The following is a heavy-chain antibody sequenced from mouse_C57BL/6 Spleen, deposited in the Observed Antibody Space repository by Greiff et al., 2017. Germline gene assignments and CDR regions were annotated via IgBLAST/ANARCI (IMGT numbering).Heavy chain of an antibody. V-gene: IGHV1-80*01. CDR3: ARYGMPYAMDY. CDR1: GYAFSSYW. Sequence: VQLQQSGAELVKPGASVKISCKACGYAFSSYWMNWVKQRPGKGLEWIGQIYPGDGDTNYNGKFKGKATLTADKSSSTAYMQLSSLTSEDSAVYFCARYGMPYAMDYWGQGTSVTVSS. J-gene: IGHJ4*01. D-gene: IGHD2-1*01. CDR2: IYPGDGDT.